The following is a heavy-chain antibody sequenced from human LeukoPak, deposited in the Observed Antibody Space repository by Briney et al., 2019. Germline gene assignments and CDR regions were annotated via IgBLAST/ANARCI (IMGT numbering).Heavy chain of an antibody. V-gene: IGHV1-2*02. CDR1: GYTFTGYY. CDR2: INPNSGGT. CDR3: ARGPTFYCSGGSCYYYGVDV. D-gene: IGHD2-15*01. J-gene: IGHJ6*02. Sequence: GASVKVSCKASGYTFTGYYMHWVRQAPGQGLEWMGWINPNSGGTNYAQKFQGRVTMTRDTSISTAYMELSRLRSDDTAVYYCARGPTFYCSGGSCYYYGVDVWGQGTTVTVSS.